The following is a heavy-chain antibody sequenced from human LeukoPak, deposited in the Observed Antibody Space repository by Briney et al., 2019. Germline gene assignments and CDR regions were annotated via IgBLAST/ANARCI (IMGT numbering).Heavy chain of an antibody. CDR2: IRAYNGNT. D-gene: IGHD2-2*01. J-gene: IGHJ4*02. CDR1: GYTFTSYG. Sequence: ASVKVSFKASGYTFTSYGISWVRQAPGQGKEWRGWIRAYNGNTTYAQKLQGRVTMTTHTSTSTAYMELRSLRSDDTAVYYCARGSKYCSSTSCYYYYFDYWGQGTLVTVSS. CDR3: ARGSKYCSSTSCYYYYFDY. V-gene: IGHV1-18*01.